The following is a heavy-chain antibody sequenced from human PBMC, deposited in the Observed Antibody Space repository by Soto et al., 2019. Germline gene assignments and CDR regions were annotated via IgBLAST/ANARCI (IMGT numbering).Heavy chain of an antibody. Sequence: GGSLRLSCAASGFTFSNAWMNWVRQAPGKGLEWVGRIKSKTDGGTTDYAAPVKGRFTISRDDSKNTLYLQMNSLKTEDRAVYYCTTFSLWFGELPYFDYWGQGTLVTVSS. D-gene: IGHD3-10*01. CDR2: IKSKTDGGTT. J-gene: IGHJ4*02. CDR1: GFTFSNAW. CDR3: TTFSLWFGELPYFDY. V-gene: IGHV3-15*07.